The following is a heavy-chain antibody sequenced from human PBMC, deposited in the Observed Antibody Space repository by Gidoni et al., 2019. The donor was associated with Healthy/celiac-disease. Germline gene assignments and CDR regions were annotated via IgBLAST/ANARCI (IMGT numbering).Heavy chain of an antibody. D-gene: IGHD1-26*01. Sequence: EVQLVVSGGGLVQPGGSLRLSCAASGFTFSDPYMDWVRQAPGKGLEWVCRTRNKANSYTTEYAASVKGRITISRDDSKNSLYLQMNSLKTEDTAVYYCARQGRGSYYLGAFDIWGQGTMVTVSS. CDR1: GFTFSDPY. J-gene: IGHJ3*02. CDR3: ARQGRGSYYLGAFDI. CDR2: TRNKANSYTT. V-gene: IGHV3-72*01.